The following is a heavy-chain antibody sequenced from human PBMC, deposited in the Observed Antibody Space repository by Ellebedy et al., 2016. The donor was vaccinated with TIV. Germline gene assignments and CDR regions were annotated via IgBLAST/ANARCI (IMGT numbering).Heavy chain of an antibody. Sequence: SLKISXTASGFTSDNYAMHWVRQIPGKGLEWVSHNSWNSAGMGYEDSVKGRFTVSRDNAKNSLYLQMNSLRVEDTALYYCGYDGDRGGLAYWGQGTLVTVSS. CDR1: GFTSDNYA. CDR2: NSWNSAGM. V-gene: IGHV3-9*02. D-gene: IGHD3-10*01. CDR3: GYDGDRGGLAY. J-gene: IGHJ4*02.